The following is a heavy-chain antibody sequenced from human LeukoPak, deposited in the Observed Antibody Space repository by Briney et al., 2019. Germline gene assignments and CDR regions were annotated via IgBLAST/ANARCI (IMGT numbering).Heavy chain of an antibody. Sequence: SQTLSLTCTVSGVSFSSPNYYWSWIRQPAGKGLEWIGRIYTTGFTNYHPSLKSRVTVSIDTSKNQFYLKLTSVTAADTAVYYCAREDYNFLWGQGTLVTVSS. CDR1: GVSFSSPNYY. CDR2: IYTTGFT. J-gene: IGHJ4*02. V-gene: IGHV4-61*02. CDR3: AREDYNFL. D-gene: IGHD3-3*01.